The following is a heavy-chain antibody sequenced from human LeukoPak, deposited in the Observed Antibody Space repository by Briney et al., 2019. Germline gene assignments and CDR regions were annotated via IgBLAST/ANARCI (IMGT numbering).Heavy chain of an antibody. D-gene: IGHD1-26*01. V-gene: IGHV3-30*02. CDR2: IRNDGTTK. CDR3: AKDQPDVGATAWFFDY. CDR1: GFTFSSYG. J-gene: IGHJ4*02. Sequence: TGGSLRLSCAASGFTFSSYGIHWVRQAPGKGLEWVAFIRNDGTTKYYTDSVKGRFTISRDNSKNTLYLQMNSLRAEDTAVYYCAKDQPDVGATAWFFDYWGQGTLVTVPS.